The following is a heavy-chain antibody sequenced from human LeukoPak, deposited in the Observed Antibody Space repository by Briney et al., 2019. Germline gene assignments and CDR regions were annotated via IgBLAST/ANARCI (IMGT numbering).Heavy chain of an antibody. CDR1: GGSFSGYY. V-gene: IGHV4-34*01. CDR2: INHSGST. Sequence: PSETLSLTCAVYGGSFSGYYWSWIRQPPGKGLEWIGEINHSGSTNYNPSLKSRVTISVDTSKNQFSLKLSSVTAADTAVYYCARDPGLFWSGYYTSWSQGTLVTVSS. CDR3: ARDPGLFWSGYYTS. J-gene: IGHJ5*02. D-gene: IGHD3-3*01.